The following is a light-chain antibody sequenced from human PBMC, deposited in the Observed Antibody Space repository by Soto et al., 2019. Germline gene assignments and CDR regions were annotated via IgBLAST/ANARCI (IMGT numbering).Light chain of an antibody. J-gene: IGLJ1*01. V-gene: IGLV7-46*01. CDR1: TGAVTNGHY. CDR3: LLSYNGHYV. CDR2: DTT. Sequence: QAVVTQEPSLTVSPGWTVTLTCGSSTGAVTNGHYPYWFQQKPGQAPRTLIYDTTNRHSWTPARFSGSLLGGKAALTLSGEQPEDEAEYYCLLSYNGHYVFGNGTKVTVL.